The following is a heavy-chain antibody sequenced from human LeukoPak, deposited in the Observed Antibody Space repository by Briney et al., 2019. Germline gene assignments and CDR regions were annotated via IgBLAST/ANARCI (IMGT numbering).Heavy chain of an antibody. J-gene: IGHJ4*02. CDR1: GGSISSSSYY. CDR2: IYYSGST. Sequence: SETLSLTCTVSGGSISSSSYYWGWIRQPPGKGLEWIGSIYYSGSTYYNPSLKSRVTISVDTSKNQFSLKLSSVTAADTAVYYCARVQESQIDYYFDYWGQGTLVTVSS. D-gene: IGHD3-9*01. CDR3: ARVQESQIDYYFDY. V-gene: IGHV4-39*07.